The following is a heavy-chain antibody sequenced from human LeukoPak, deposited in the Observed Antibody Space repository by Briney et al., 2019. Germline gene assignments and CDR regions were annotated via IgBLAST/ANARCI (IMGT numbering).Heavy chain of an antibody. D-gene: IGHD5-24*01. CDR2: IWFDGGKI. CDR3: VRGSGGDGYGYWGDY. Sequence: PGGSLRLSCAASGFTSSHYGMHWVRQAPGLGLEWVAVIWFDGGKIHYPDSVKGRFTISRDNAKNTLYLQMDSLRADDTAVYYCVRGSGGDGYGYWGDYWGQGTLVTVSP. J-gene: IGHJ4*02. CDR1: GFTSSHYG. V-gene: IGHV3-33*01.